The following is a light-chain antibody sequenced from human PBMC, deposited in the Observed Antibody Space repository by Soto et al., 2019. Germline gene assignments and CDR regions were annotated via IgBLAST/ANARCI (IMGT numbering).Light chain of an antibody. J-gene: IGKJ5*01. CDR1: QSVSSY. V-gene: IGKV3-11*01. Sequence: EIVLPPSPATLSLSPGERATLSCRASQSVSSYLAWYQQKPCQAPRLLIYDASNRATGIPARFSGSGSGTDFTPTISSLEPQDLAVYYGQQRSNWPPITGGHGTRLEIK. CDR3: QQRSNWPPIT. CDR2: DAS.